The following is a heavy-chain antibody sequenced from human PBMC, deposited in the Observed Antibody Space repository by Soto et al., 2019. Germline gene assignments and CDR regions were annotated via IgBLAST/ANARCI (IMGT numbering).Heavy chain of an antibody. J-gene: IGHJ4*02. D-gene: IGHD6-13*01. CDR2: ISYDGSNK. V-gene: IGHV3-30*18. CDR1: GFTFSSYG. Sequence: GGSLRLSCAASGFTFSSYGMHWVRQAPGKGLEWVAVISYDGSNKYYADSVKGRFTISRDNSKNTLYLQMNSLRAEDTAVYYCAKDPAPSSSWPTTFDYWGQGTLVTVSS. CDR3: AKDPAPSSSWPTTFDY.